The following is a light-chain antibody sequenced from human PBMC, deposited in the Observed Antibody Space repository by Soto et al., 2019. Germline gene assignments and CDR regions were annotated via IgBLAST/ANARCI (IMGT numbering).Light chain of an antibody. J-gene: IGKJ2*01. CDR1: QSITTN. CDR3: QQYNNFLSYT. CDR2: AAS. V-gene: IGKV3-15*01. Sequence: EIVMTQSPATLSVSRGERATLSCRASQSITTNLAWYQQKPGQAPRLLIYAASTRATSIPARFSGSGSGTEFTLTISSLQSEDFAVYYCQQYNNFLSYTFGQGTKLEIK.